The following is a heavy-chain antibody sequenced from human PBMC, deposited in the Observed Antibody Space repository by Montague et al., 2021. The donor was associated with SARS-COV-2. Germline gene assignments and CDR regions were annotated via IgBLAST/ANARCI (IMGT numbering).Heavy chain of an antibody. CDR2: ITRNGDST. D-gene: IGHD5-18*01. V-gene: IGHV3-20*04. CDR3: VRGYNYGPFDY. CDR1: GFIFDAYG. J-gene: IGHJ4*02. Sequence: SLRLSCAASGFIFDAYGMSWVRQVPGKGLEWVSGITRNGDSTSHADSVKGRFTISRDNAKNSLSLQMNSLRAEDTAFYYCVRGYNYGPFDYWGQGILVTVSS.